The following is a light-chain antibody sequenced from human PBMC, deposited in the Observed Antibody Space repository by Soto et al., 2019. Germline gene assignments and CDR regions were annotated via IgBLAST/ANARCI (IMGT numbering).Light chain of an antibody. Sequence: DIQMTQSPSTLSASVGDRVTITCRASQSISSWLAWYQQKLGRAPRLLIYDASSLESGVPSRFSGSGYGTEFTLTINSLQPEDFATYYCQQLHSYPFTFGQGTRLEIK. CDR2: DAS. J-gene: IGKJ5*01. CDR3: QQLHSYPFT. V-gene: IGKV1-5*01. CDR1: QSISSW.